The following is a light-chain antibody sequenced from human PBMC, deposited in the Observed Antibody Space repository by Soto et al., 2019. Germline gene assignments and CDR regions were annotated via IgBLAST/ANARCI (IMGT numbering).Light chain of an antibody. V-gene: IGKV1-5*01. J-gene: IGKJ1*01. CDR2: DAS. CDR3: QHYNSYSEA. CDR1: QNIGSW. Sequence: EMQITQSPSTLSASVLYRGNMTCRASQNIGSWVAWYQQKPGKAPKLLIYDASSLESGVPSRFSGSGSGTEFTLTISSLQPDDFATYYCQHYNSYSEAFGQGTKVDIK.